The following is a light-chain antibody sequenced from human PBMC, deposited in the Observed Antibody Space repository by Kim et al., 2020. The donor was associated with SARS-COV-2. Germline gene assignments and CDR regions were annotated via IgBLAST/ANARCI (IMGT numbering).Light chain of an antibody. J-gene: IGKJ2*02. CDR3: QQSYSTPRT. Sequence: DIQMTQSPSSLSASVGDRITITCRASQTISSYLNWYQQKPGKAPNLLIYAASSSQSGVPSRFSGSGSGTDFTLTISSLQPEDFATYYCQQSYSTPRTFGQGTKLEI. CDR1: QTISSY. V-gene: IGKV1-39*01. CDR2: AAS.